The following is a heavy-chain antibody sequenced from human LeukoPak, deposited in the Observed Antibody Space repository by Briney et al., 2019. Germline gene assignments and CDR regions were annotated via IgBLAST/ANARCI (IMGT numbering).Heavy chain of an antibody. CDR3: AKPKDNSLYCFDY. D-gene: IGHD1-20*01. Sequence: GGSLRLSCAASACTFRSYAMSWVRQAGGKGLEWVSAISGSGGGTYYADSVKGRFTISRDNSKDTLYLQMSSLRAEDTAVYYCAKPKDNSLYCFDYWGQGTLVTVSS. V-gene: IGHV3-23*01. J-gene: IGHJ4*02. CDR1: ACTFRSYA. CDR2: ISGSGGGT.